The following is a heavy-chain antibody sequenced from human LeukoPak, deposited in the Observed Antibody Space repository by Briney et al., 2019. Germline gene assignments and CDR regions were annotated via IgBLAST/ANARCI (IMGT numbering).Heavy chain of an antibody. J-gene: IGHJ6*02. CDR2: ISGSGAST. V-gene: IGHV3-23*01. CDR3: AKGPYGLGIYYGMDV. CDR1: GFTFSSYA. Sequence: GGSLRLSCAASGFTFSSYAMSWVRQAPGKGLEWVSAISGSGASTYYADSVKGRFTVSRDNSENTLYLQMNSLRAEDTAVYYCAKGPYGLGIYYGMDVWGQGTTVTV. D-gene: IGHD3-10*01.